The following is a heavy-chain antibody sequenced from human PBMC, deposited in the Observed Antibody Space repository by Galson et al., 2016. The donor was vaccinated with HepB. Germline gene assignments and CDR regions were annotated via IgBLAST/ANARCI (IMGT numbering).Heavy chain of an antibody. CDR2: IKGGGVSP. CDR3: VKDFYGSGSYYSVGHDH. Sequence: SLRLSCAAPGFTFSNYAMNWVRQAPGKGPEWVSSIKGGGVSPKYADSVTGRFTISRDNTNNTPHLQMNSLRAEDTAVYYCVKDFYGSGSYYSVGHDHWGQGTLVTVSS. CDR1: GFTFSNYA. J-gene: IGHJ4*02. D-gene: IGHD3-10*01. V-gene: IGHV3-23*01.